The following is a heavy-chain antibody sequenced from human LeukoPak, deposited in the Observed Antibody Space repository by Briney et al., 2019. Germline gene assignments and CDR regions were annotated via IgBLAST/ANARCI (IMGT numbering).Heavy chain of an antibody. Sequence: GASVKGSCKASGYTFTCYDINWVRQATGQGLEWMGWMNPNSGNTGYAQKFQGRVTMTRNTSISTAYMELSSLRSEDTAVYYCARALSLDYYYYMDVWGKGTTVTVSS. J-gene: IGHJ6*03. V-gene: IGHV1-8*01. CDR3: ARALSLDYYYYMDV. CDR2: MNPNSGNT. D-gene: IGHD3-16*02. CDR1: GYTFTCYD.